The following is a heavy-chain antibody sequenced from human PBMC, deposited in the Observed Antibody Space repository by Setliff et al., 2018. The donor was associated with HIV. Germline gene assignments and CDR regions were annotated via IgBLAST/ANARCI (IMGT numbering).Heavy chain of an antibody. CDR1: GYTLTELS. CDR3: ARCYYDSSGPTDAFDI. Sequence: ASVKVSCKVSGYTLTELSMHWVRQAPGKGLEWMGGFDPEDGETIYAQKFQGRLTMTRDTSRSTVYMELSSLRSEDTAVYYCARCYYDSSGPTDAFDIWGQGTVVTV. V-gene: IGHV1-24*01. J-gene: IGHJ3*02. CDR2: FDPEDGET. D-gene: IGHD3-22*01.